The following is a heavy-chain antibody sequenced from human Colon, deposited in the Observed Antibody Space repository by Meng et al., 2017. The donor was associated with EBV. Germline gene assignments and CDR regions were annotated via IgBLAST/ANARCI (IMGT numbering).Heavy chain of an antibody. D-gene: IGHD3-16*01. V-gene: IGHV3-23*01. CDR2: ITHAERT. J-gene: IGHJ5*02. CDR3: AKDVTGIRGGDL. CDR1: GFTLNTYA. Sequence: EVQLSESGGGLVQPGGSLRVSCVASGFTLNTYAMSWGRQAPGKGLEWVSVITHAERTFHADSVKGRFTISRDKFKNTLYLQMNSLRADDTAIYYCAKDVTGIRGGDLWGQGTLVTVSS.